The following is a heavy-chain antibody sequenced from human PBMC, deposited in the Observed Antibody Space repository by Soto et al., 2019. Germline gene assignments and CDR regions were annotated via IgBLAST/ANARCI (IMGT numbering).Heavy chain of an antibody. CDR2: ISAYNGNT. J-gene: IGHJ5*02. V-gene: IGHV1-18*01. Sequence: ASVKVSCKASGYTFTSYGISWVRQAPGQGLEWMGWISAYNGNTNYAQKFQGRVTMTEDTSTDTAYMELSSLRSEDTAVYYCATGTVVVPAATLFDPWGQGTLVTVSS. CDR3: ATGTVVVPAATLFDP. D-gene: IGHD2-2*01. CDR1: GYTFTSYG.